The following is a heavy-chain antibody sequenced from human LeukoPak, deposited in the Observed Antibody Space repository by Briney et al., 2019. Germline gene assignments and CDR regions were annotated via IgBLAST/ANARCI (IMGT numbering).Heavy chain of an antibody. Sequence: HPGGSLRLSCTASGFTFSTHPMSWVRQAPGKGLEWVSAISGSGGSTYYADSVKGRFTISRDNSKNTLYLQMNSLRAEDTAVYYCAKDQEEWLVQDPENYFDYWGQGTLVTVSS. J-gene: IGHJ4*02. D-gene: IGHD6-19*01. CDR3: AKDQEEWLVQDPENYFDY. CDR1: GFTFSTHP. V-gene: IGHV3-23*01. CDR2: ISGSGGST.